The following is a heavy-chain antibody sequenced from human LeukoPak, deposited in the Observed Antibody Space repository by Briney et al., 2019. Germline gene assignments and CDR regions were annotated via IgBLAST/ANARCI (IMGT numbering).Heavy chain of an antibody. CDR2: MNPNSGNT. D-gene: IGHD2-15*01. Sequence: SVKVSCTASGYTFTSYDINWVRQATGQGNEWMGWMNPNSGNTGYAQKFQGRVTMTRNTSISTAYMELSSLRSEDTAVYYCARGIVVVVAADNWFDPWGQGTLVTVSS. CDR3: ARGIVVVVAADNWFDP. CDR1: GYTFTSYD. J-gene: IGHJ5*02. V-gene: IGHV1-8*01.